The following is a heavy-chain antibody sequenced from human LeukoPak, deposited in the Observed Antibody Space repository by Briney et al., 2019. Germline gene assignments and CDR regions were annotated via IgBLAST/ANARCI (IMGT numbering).Heavy chain of an antibody. V-gene: IGHV4-59*01. CDR3: AGSGVWFDY. D-gene: IGHD2-8*02. J-gene: IGHJ4*02. CDR2: IYYSGST. CDR1: GGSISSYY. Sequence: SETLSLTCTVSGGSISSYYWSRIRQPPGKGLEWIGYIYYSGSTNYNPSLKSRVTISVDTSKNQFSLKLSSVTAADTAVYYCAGSGVWFDYWGQGTLVTVSS.